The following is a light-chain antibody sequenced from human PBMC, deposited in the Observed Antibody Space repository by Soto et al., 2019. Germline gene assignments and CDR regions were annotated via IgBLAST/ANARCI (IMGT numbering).Light chain of an antibody. CDR3: QQSLSTPWS. J-gene: IGKJ1*01. V-gene: IGKV1-39*01. Sequence: DIQLTQSPSSLSASVGDRVTITCRPRQAINKYLSWFRQKPGKAPEPLIYDVSTLQSGVPLRFSGSGSGTYFTHTISSLQLDDFASYYCQQSLSTPWSFGQGTKV. CDR2: DVS. CDR1: QAINKY.